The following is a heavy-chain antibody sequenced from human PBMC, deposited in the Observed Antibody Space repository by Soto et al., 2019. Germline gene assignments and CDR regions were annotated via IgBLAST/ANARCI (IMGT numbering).Heavy chain of an antibody. CDR1: GGSISSYY. J-gene: IGHJ3*02. CDR3: ARVNDFWSGYYAPDAFDI. Sequence: SETLSLTCTVSGGSISSYYWSWIRQPPGKGLEWIGYIYYSGSTNYNPSLKSRVTISVDTSKNQFSLKLSSVTAADTAVYYCARVNDFWSGYYAPDAFDIWGQGTMVTVSS. V-gene: IGHV4-59*01. CDR2: IYYSGST. D-gene: IGHD3-3*01.